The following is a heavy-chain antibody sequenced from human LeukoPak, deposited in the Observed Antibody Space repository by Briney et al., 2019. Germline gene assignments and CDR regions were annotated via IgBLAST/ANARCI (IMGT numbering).Heavy chain of an antibody. CDR2: IWYDGSNK. CDR3: AKDHVLIPMAGTDDAFDI. J-gene: IGHJ3*02. Sequence: PRGSLRLSCAAPGFTFSSYSMHWVCQAPGKGLEWVAVIWYDGSNKYYADSVKGRFTISRDNSKNMLFLQMNSLRAEDTAVYYCAKDHVLIPMAGTDDAFDIWGQGTLVTVSS. D-gene: IGHD6-19*01. CDR1: GFTFSSYS. V-gene: IGHV3-33*03.